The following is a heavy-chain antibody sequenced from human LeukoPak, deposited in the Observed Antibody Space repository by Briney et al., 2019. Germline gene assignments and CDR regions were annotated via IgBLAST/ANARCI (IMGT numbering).Heavy chain of an antibody. CDR1: GFTFGDYA. CDR2: IRSKAYGGTT. CDR3: TRDGVGFYYDRSGYYYFDN. V-gene: IGHV3-49*03. Sequence: GGSLRLSCTASGFTFGDYAMSWFRRAPGKGLEWVGFIRSKAYGGTTEYAASVKGRSTISRDDSKSVAYLQMNSLKIEDTAVYYCTRDGVGFYYDRSGYYYFDNWGQGTLVTVSS. J-gene: IGHJ4*02. D-gene: IGHD3-22*01.